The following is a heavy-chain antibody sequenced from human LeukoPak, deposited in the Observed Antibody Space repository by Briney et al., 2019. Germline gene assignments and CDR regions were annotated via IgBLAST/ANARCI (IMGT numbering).Heavy chain of an antibody. CDR1: GFSVSNYY. J-gene: IGHJ5*02. Sequence: GGSLRLSCAGSGFSVSNYYMSWVRQAPGKGLEWVSLIRGSGETFYADSVKGRFTISRDNSKNTMYLQMNRLRVEDTAVYFCARDRAVTQDWVEFDPWGQGTLVTVSS. D-gene: IGHD4-17*01. CDR3: ARDRAVTQDWVEFDP. CDR2: IRGSGET. V-gene: IGHV3-66*03.